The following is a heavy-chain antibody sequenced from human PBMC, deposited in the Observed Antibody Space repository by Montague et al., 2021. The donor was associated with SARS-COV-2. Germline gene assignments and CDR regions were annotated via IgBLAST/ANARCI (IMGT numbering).Heavy chain of an antibody. CDR3: ARDTTFDY. CDR1: GFTFSSFE. D-gene: IGHD1-14*01. J-gene: IGHJ4*02. CDR2: ISSTRTTR. Sequence: SLRLSCAASGFTFSSFEMNWVRQAPGKGLEWVSYISSTRTTRYSADSVRGRFTISTDNAKNSVYLQMNSLRVEDTAIYYCARDTTFDYWGQGTLVTVSS. V-gene: IGHV3-48*03.